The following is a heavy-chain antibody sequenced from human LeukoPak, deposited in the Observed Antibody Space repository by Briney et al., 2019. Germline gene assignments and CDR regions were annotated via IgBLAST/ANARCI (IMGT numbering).Heavy chain of an antibody. D-gene: IGHD6-13*01. V-gene: IGHV1-18*01. CDR1: GYTFTSYG. J-gene: IGHJ5*02. Sequence: ASVKVSCKASGYTFTSYGISWVRQAPGQGLEWMGWISAYNGNTNYAQKLQGRVTMTTDTSTSTVYMELRSLRSDDTAVYYCARARRVAAAGLNWFDPWGQGTLVTVSS. CDR2: ISAYNGNT. CDR3: ARARRVAAAGLNWFDP.